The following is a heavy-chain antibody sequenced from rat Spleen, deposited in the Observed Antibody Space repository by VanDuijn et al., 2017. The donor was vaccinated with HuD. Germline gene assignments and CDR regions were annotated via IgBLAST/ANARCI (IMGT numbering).Heavy chain of an antibody. CDR1: GFTFSSFA. V-gene: IGHV5-25*01. Sequence: EVQLVESGGGLVQPGRSLKLSCAASGFTFSSFAMAWVRQAPKKGLEWVATITSGGSNTYYPDSVKGRFTISRDNAKSTLYLQMDSLRSGDTATYYCAKWDYCGQGVMVTVSS. CDR3: AKWDY. J-gene: IGHJ2*01. CDR2: ITSGGSNT.